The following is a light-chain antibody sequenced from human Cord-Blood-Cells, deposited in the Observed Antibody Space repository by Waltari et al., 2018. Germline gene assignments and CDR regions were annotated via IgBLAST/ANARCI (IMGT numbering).Light chain of an antibody. CDR3: SSYTSSSTWV. V-gene: IGLV2-14*03. J-gene: IGLJ3*02. CDR1: SSDVGGYNY. CDR2: DVS. Sequence: QSALTQPASVSGSPGQSLTIPCTGTSSDVGGYNYDSWYQQHPGKAPKLMIYDVSNRPSGVSNLFSGSKSGNTASLTISGLQAEDEADYYCSSYTSSSTWVFGGGTKLTVL.